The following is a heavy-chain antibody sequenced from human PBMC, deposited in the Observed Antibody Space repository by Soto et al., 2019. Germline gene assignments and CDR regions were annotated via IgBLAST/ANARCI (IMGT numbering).Heavy chain of an antibody. CDR3: ATNYGSGYRAFDF. CDR2: INPILIMS. CDR1: GDTFSFYT. V-gene: IGHV1-69*02. Sequence: GASVQVSCKASGDTFSFYTIDWVRQAPGLGLEWLGRINPILIMSNYAQYFQGRVTITADKSTSTAYMELSSLRFEDTAMYYCATNYGSGYRAFDFWGQGALVTVSS. D-gene: IGHD3-10*01. J-gene: IGHJ4*02.